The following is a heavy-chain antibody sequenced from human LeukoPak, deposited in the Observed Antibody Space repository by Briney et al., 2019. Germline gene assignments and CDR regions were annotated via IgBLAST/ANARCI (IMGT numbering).Heavy chain of an antibody. Sequence: SVMVSCKASGGTFSSYAISWVRQAPGQGLEWMGGIIPIFGTANYAQKFQGRVTITTDESTSTAYMELSSLRSEDTAVYYCARGYCSSTSCLGRAFDIWGQGTMVTVSS. D-gene: IGHD2-2*01. J-gene: IGHJ3*02. CDR1: GGTFSSYA. CDR3: ARGYCSSTSCLGRAFDI. V-gene: IGHV1-69*05. CDR2: IIPIFGTA.